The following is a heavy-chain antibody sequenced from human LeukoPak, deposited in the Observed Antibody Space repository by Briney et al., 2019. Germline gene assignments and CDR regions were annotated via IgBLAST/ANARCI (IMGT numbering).Heavy chain of an antibody. V-gene: IGHV3-48*02. J-gene: IGHJ4*02. Sequence: PGGSLRLSCAASGYSMNWVRQAPGKGLEWVSYISSSSSTIYYADSVKGRFTISRDNAKNSLYLQMNSLRDEDTAVYYCAGEFSSLGDYWGQGTLVTVSS. CDR2: ISSSSSTI. CDR1: GYS. D-gene: IGHD6-13*01. CDR3: AGEFSSLGDY.